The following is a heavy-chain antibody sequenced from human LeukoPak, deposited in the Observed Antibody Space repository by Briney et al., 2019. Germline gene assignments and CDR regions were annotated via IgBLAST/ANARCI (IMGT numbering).Heavy chain of an antibody. CDR2: ISGPGGSW. CDR3: AKKVGLVSAPLYYFDV. J-gene: IGHJ4*02. Sequence: GGSLRLSCAASGFTFSSYAMSWVRQAPRKGLEWVSAISGPGGSWDYADSVKGRFTISRDNSKNTLFLQMNSLRAEDTAIYYCAKKVGLVSAPLYYFDVWGQGTLVTVSS. CDR1: GFTFSSYA. D-gene: IGHD5/OR15-5a*01. V-gene: IGHV3-23*01.